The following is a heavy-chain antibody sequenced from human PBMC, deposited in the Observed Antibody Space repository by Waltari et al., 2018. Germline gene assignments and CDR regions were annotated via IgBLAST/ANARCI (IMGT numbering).Heavy chain of an antibody. Sequence: QVQLQQWGAGLLKPSETLSLTCAVYGGSFSGYYWSWIRHPPGKGLEWIGEINHSGSTNYNPSLKSRVTISVDTSKNQFSLKLSSVTAADTAVYYCARDPRQQLVRRGRHGMDVWGQGTTVTVSS. D-gene: IGHD6-13*01. CDR1: GGSFSGYY. V-gene: IGHV4-34*01. J-gene: IGHJ6*02. CDR2: INHSGST. CDR3: ARDPRQQLVRRGRHGMDV.